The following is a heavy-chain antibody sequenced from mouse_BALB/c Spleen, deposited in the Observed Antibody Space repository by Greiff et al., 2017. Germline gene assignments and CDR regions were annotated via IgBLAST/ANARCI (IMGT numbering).Heavy chain of an antibody. Sequence: EVKLMESGGGLVQPGGSRKLSCAASGFTFSDYGMAWVRQAPGKGPEWVAFISNLAYSIYYADTVTGRFTISRENAKNTLYLEMSSLRSEDTAMYYCARTTVVAPYAMDYWGQGTSVTVSS. CDR3: ARTTVVAPYAMDY. CDR1: GFTFSDYG. J-gene: IGHJ4*01. V-gene: IGHV5-15*02. CDR2: ISNLAYSI. D-gene: IGHD1-1*01.